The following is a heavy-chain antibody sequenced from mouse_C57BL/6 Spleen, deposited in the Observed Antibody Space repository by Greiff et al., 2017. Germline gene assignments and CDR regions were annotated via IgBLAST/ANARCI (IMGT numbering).Heavy chain of an antibody. V-gene: IGHV1-63*01. J-gene: IGHJ2*01. Sequence: VQGVESGAELVRPGTSVKMSCKASGYTFTNYWIGWAKQRPGHGLEWIGDIYPGGGYTNYNEKFKGKATLTADKSSSTAYMQFSSLTSEDSAIYYCARGPYYYGSSYYFDYWGQGTTLTVSS. CDR3: ARGPYYYGSSYYFDY. CDR2: IYPGGGYT. D-gene: IGHD1-1*01. CDR1: GYTFTNYW.